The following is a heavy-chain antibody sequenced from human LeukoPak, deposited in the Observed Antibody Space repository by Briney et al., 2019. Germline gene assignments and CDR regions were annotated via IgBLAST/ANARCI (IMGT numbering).Heavy chain of an antibody. V-gene: IGHV3-66*01. D-gene: IGHD6-25*01. Sequence: GGLRLSCAASGFTVSCNHMNWVRPAPGKGLEWGSVIFGAGNTYYADSVKGRFTISRDTSKNTLSLQMDSLRTEDTAVYYCSRGPVGINTIVAPYYWGQGTLVTVSS. CDR1: GFTVSCNH. CDR2: IFGAGNT. J-gene: IGHJ4*02. CDR3: SRGPVGINTIVAPYY.